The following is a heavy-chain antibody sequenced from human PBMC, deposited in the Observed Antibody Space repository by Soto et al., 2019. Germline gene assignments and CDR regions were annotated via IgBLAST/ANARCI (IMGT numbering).Heavy chain of an antibody. Sequence: PSETLSLTCTVSGHSLSSGGYYWSWIRQHPGKGLEWVGYIYFAGSTLYNPSLKSRLAMSLDTSKNQFSLRLTSVTAADTAVHFCARDWGSSGWPNWGQGTLVTVSS. V-gene: IGHV4-31*03. CDR1: GHSLSSGGYY. D-gene: IGHD6-19*01. CDR2: IYFAGST. J-gene: IGHJ4*02. CDR3: ARDWGSSGWPN.